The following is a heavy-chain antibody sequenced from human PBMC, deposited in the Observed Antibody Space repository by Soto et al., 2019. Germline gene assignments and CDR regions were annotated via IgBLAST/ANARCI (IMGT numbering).Heavy chain of an antibody. CDR1: GGSISSYY. J-gene: IGHJ4*02. CDR3: ARDGYSSSWQTFDY. Sequence: PSETLSLTCTVSGGSISSYYWSWIRQPPGKGLEWIGYIYYSGSTNYNPSLKSRVTISVDTSKNQFSLKLSSVTAADTAVYYCARDGYSSSWQTFDYWGQRTPVTVSS. V-gene: IGHV4-59*01. D-gene: IGHD6-13*01. CDR2: IYYSGST.